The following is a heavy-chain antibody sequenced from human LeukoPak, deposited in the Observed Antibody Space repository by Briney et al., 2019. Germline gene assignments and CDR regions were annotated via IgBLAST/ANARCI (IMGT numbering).Heavy chain of an antibody. CDR1: GFTFSSYS. V-gene: IGHV3-21*01. CDR2: MSSSSSYI. D-gene: IGHD1-26*01. Sequence: GGSLRLSCAASGFTFSSYSMNWVRQAPGKGLEWVSSMSSSSSYIYYADSVKGRITISRDNAKNSLYLQMNSLRAEDTAVYYCAREADSGSYYLDYWGQGTLVTVSS. J-gene: IGHJ4*02. CDR3: AREADSGSYYLDY.